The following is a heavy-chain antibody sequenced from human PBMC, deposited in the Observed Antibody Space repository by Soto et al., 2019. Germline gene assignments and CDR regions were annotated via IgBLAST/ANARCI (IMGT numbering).Heavy chain of an antibody. Sequence: PVGSLRLSCAASGFTFSSYAMHWVRQAPGKGLEWVAVISYDGSNKYYADSVKGRFTISRDNSKNTLYLQMNSLRAEDTAVYYCARDTYIVGATRDYYGMDVWGQGTTVTVSS. V-gene: IGHV3-30-3*01. CDR1: GFTFSSYA. J-gene: IGHJ6*02. CDR2: ISYDGSNK. D-gene: IGHD1-26*01. CDR3: ARDTYIVGATRDYYGMDV.